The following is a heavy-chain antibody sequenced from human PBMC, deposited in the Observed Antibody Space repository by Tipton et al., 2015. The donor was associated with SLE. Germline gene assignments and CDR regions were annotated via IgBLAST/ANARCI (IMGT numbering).Heavy chain of an antibody. CDR2: IKQDGSEK. CDR1: GFTFSSYW. D-gene: IGHD4-17*01. Sequence: SLRLSCAASGFTFSSYWMSWVRQAPGKGLEWVANIKQDGSEKYYVDSVKGRFTISRDNAKNSLYLQMNSLRAEDTAVYYCASPLGGLRSKGVYYYGMDVWGQGTTVTVSS. J-gene: IGHJ6*02. CDR3: ASPLGGLRSKGVYYYGMDV. V-gene: IGHV3-7*01.